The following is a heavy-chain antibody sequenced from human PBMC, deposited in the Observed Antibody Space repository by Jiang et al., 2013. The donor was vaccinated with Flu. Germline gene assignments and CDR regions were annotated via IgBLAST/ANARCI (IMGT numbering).Heavy chain of an antibody. J-gene: IGHJ6*02. CDR2: ISYDGSNK. V-gene: IGHV3-30-3*01. CDR3: ARDGDYDFWSGLSSDYGMDV. D-gene: IGHD3-3*01. Sequence: GGVVQPGRSLRLSCAASGFTFSSYAMHWVRQAPGKGLEWVAVISYDGSNKYYADSVKGRFTISRDNSKNTLYLQMNSLRAEDTAVYYCARDGDYDFWSGLSSDYGMDVWGQGTTVTVSS. CDR1: GFTFSSYA.